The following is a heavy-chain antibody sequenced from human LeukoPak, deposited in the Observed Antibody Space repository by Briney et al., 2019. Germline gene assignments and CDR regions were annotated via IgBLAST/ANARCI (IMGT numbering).Heavy chain of an antibody. CDR2: ISSSSSTI. CDR3: AGEDWGTFDY. CDR1: GFTFSSYS. Sequence: GGSLRLSCAASGFTFSSYSMNWVRQAPGKGLEWVSYISSSSSTIYYADSVKGRFTISRDNAKNSLYLQMNSLRAEDTAVYYCAGEDWGTFDYWGQGTLVTVSS. J-gene: IGHJ4*02. V-gene: IGHV3-48*04. D-gene: IGHD3-16*01.